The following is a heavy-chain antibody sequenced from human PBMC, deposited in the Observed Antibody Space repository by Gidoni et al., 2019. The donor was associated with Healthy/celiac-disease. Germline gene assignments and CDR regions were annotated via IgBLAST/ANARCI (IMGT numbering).Heavy chain of an antibody. CDR1: GGTFRSYA. V-gene: IGHV1-69*06. CDR3: ARRCSGGSCHQEFDY. Sequence: QVQLVQSGAEVKKPGSSVKVSCKASGGTFRSYAISWVRQAPGQGLEWMGGIIPIFGTANYAQKFQGRVTITADKSTSTAYMELSSLRSEDTAVYYCARRCSGGSCHQEFDYWGQGTLVTVSS. J-gene: IGHJ4*02. CDR2: IIPIFGTA. D-gene: IGHD2-15*01.